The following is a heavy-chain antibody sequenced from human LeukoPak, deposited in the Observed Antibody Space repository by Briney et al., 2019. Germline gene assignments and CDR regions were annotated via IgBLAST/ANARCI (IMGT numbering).Heavy chain of an antibody. D-gene: IGHD2-2*02. CDR2: ISYDGSHK. V-gene: IGHV3-30-3*01. CDR3: ARDGLVSAIPFDY. CDR1: GFSFSSNA. J-gene: IGHJ4*02. Sequence: GGSLRLSCAASGFSFSSNAMHWVRQAPGKGLEWVAVISYDGSHKYYADSVKGRFTISRDNSKNTLYLQMNSLRAEDTAVYYCARDGLVSAIPFDYWGQGTLVTVSS.